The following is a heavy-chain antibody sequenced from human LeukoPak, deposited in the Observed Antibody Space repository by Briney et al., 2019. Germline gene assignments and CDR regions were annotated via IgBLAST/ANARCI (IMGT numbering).Heavy chain of an antibody. Sequence: PGGSLRLSCAASGFTFSSYSMIWVRQAPGKGLECVSYISSSSSTIYYAASVKGRFTISRDNAKNSLYLQMNSLRDEDTAVYYCARDIADGDYFDYWGQGTLVTVSS. D-gene: IGHD4-17*01. J-gene: IGHJ4*02. CDR3: ARDIADGDYFDY. V-gene: IGHV3-48*02. CDR2: ISSSSSTI. CDR1: GFTFSSYS.